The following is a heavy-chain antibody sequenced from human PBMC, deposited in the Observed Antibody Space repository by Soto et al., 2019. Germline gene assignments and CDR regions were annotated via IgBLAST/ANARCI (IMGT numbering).Heavy chain of an antibody. CDR2: ISSSSSYT. J-gene: IGHJ4*02. CDR3: ARLRGGSWEPFDY. CDR1: GFTFSDYY. V-gene: IGHV3-11*06. D-gene: IGHD1-26*01. Sequence: QVQLVESGGGLVKPGGSLRLSCAASGFTFSDYYMSWIRQAPGKGLEWVSYISSSSSYTNYADSVKGRFTISRDNAKNSLYLQMHSLRAEDTAVYYCARLRGGSWEPFDYWGQGTLVTVSS.